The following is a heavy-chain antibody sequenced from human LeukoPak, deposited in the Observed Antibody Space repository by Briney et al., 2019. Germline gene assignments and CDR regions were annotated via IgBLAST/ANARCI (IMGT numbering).Heavy chain of an antibody. V-gene: IGHV3-33*06. J-gene: IGHJ4*02. CDR2: IWYDGSNK. D-gene: IGHD6-13*01. CDR1: GFTFSSYG. CDR3: AKERGYSSSRALDY. Sequence: GRSLRLSCAASGFTFSSYGMHRVRQAPGKGLEWVAVIWYDGSNKYYADSVKGRFTISRDNSKNTLYLQMNSLRAEDTAVYYCAKERGYSSSRALDYWGQGTLVTVSS.